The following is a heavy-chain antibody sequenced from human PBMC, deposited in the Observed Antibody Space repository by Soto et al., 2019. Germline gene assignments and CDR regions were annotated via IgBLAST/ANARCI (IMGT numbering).Heavy chain of an antibody. CDR1: GFSLSTSGVG. Sequence: QITLKESGPTLVKPTQTLTLTCTFSGFSLSTSGVGVGWIRQPPGKGLEWLALIYWDDDKRYSPSLKRRLTITKDTSKNQVVLTMTIVDPADTATYYCAHTRAIVVIVAEDEYFQHWGQGTLVTVSS. V-gene: IGHV2-5*02. CDR3: AHTRAIVVIVAEDEYFQH. CDR2: IYWDDDK. D-gene: IGHD3-22*01. J-gene: IGHJ1*01.